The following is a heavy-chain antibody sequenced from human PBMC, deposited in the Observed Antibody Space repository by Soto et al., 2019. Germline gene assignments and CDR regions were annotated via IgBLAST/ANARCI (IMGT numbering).Heavy chain of an antibody. Sequence: EVQLLESGGGLVQPGGSLRLSCAASGFTFSSYALSWVRLAPGKGLEWVSAISGSGAGTYYADSVKGRFTISRDNSKNTRYLQMNSLRAEDTAVYYCANSIAAAGIAMDYWGQGTLVTVSS. CDR3: ANSIAAAGIAMDY. CDR1: GFTFSSYA. V-gene: IGHV3-23*01. J-gene: IGHJ4*02. CDR2: ISGSGAGT. D-gene: IGHD6-13*01.